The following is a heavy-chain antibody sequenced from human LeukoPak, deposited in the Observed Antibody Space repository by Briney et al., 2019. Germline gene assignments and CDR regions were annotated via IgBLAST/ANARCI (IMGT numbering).Heavy chain of an antibody. J-gene: IGHJ6*02. Sequence: ASVKVSCKASGYTFTSYYMHWVRQAPGQGLEWMGIINPSGGSTSYAQKFQGRVTMTRDTSTSTVYMELSSLRSEDTAVYYCARDSCGSLSTSCPMDVWGQGTTVTVSS. D-gene: IGHD2-2*01. CDR1: GYTFTSYY. CDR2: INPSGGST. CDR3: ARDSCGSLSTSCPMDV. V-gene: IGHV1-46*01.